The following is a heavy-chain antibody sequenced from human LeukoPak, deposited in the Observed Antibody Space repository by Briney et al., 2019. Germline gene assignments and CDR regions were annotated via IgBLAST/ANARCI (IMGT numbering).Heavy chain of an antibody. Sequence: GGSLRLSCAASGFTFSSYMMTWVRQPPGKGLEWVSTISSNGGSTYYADSVRGRFTISRDNSKNTLYLQMSSLRADDTAVYYCARYCSGSICYSGVHYWGQGTLVPVS. CDR2: ISSNGGST. V-gene: IGHV3-23*01. J-gene: IGHJ4*02. D-gene: IGHD2-15*01. CDR3: ARYCSGSICYSGVHY. CDR1: GFTFSSYM.